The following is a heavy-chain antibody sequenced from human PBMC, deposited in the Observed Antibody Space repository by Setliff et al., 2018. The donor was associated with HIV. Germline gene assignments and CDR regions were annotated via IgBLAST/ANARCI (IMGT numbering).Heavy chain of an antibody. Sequence: SETLSLTCSVSGVSVNDSLSFWSWVRQSPGRGLEWIGNMNIGGTAYTNLSLQDRLTISIDTSKSLFSLTLRSVTAADTGVYYCARHQVLLFSWVAFDVWGPATLVTVSS. D-gene: IGHD3-16*01. CDR2: MNIGGTA. V-gene: IGHV4-39*01. J-gene: IGHJ3*01. CDR1: GVSVNDSLSF. CDR3: ARHQVLLFSWVAFDV.